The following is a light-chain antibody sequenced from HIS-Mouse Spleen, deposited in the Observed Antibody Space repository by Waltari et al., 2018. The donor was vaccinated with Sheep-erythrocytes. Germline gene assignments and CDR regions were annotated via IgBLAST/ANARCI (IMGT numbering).Light chain of an antibody. V-gene: IGKV1-12*01. Sequence: DIQMTQSPSSVSASVGDRVTITCRASPGISSWLAWYQQKPGKDPKLLIYAASSLQSGVPSRFSGSGSGTDFTLTISSLQPEDFATYYCQQANSFPITFGQGTRLEIK. CDR3: QQANSFPIT. J-gene: IGKJ5*01. CDR1: PGISSW. CDR2: AAS.